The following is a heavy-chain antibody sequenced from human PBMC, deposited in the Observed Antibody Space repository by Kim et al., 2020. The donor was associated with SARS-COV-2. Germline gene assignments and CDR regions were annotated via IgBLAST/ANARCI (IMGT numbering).Heavy chain of an antibody. D-gene: IGHD5-18*01. CDR1: GFAFSSSA. Sequence: GGSLRHSCAASGFAFSSSAMYWVRQAPGKGLEWVASVSGYDGNTYYADSVKGRLTISRDNSKNTVRLQMDSLRAEDTAVYYCAKPAVGRGKSFGFDSWGQGTLVTVSS. CDR3: AKPAVGRGKSFGFDS. V-gene: IGHV3-23*01. J-gene: IGHJ4*02. CDR2: VSGYDGNT.